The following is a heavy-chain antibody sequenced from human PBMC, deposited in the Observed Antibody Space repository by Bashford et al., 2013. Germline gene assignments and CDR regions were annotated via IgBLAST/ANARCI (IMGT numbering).Heavy chain of an antibody. J-gene: IGHJ5*02. CDR3: ARGVHIAVAGDNWFDP. CDR1: WVRSVVTS. V-gene: IGHV4-34*01. CDR2: VNHSGST. Sequence: SETLSLTCVGVWWVRSVVTSGPGSASPHGRGWSGLGKVNHSGSTNYNPSLKSRVTISVDASKNQFSLNLNSVTAADTAVYYCARGVHIAVAGDNWFDPWGQGTLVTVSS. D-gene: IGHD6-19*01.